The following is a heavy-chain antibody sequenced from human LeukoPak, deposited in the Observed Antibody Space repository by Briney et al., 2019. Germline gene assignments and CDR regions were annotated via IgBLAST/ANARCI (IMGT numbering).Heavy chain of an antibody. CDR1: GVSFSGYY. D-gene: IGHD5-18*01. J-gene: IGHJ4*02. CDR2: INHSGST. V-gene: IGHV4-34*01. Sequence: SETLSLTCAVYGVSFSGYYRSWIRQPPGKGLEWIGEINHSGSTNYNPSLKSRVTISVDTSKNQFSLKLSSVTAADTAVYYCARGPSSYGYGFDYWGQGTLVTVSS. CDR3: ARGPSSYGYGFDY.